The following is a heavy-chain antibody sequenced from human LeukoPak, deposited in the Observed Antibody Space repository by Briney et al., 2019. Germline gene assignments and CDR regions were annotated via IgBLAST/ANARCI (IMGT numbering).Heavy chain of an antibody. CDR1: GYTFTSYA. CDR2: ISVYNDNK. CDR3: ARDNDYVWGSYRYPGY. V-gene: IGHV1-18*01. J-gene: IGHJ4*02. D-gene: IGHD3-16*02. Sequence: ASVKVSCKASGYTFTSYAMNWVRQAPGQGLEWMGWISVYNDNKNYAQKFQGRVTMTTDPSTSTAHMELRSLRSDDTAVYYCARDNDYVWGSYRYPGYWGQGTLVTVPS.